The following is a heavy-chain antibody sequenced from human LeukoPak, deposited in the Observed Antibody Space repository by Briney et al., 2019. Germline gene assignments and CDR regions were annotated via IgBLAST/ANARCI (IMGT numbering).Heavy chain of an antibody. J-gene: IGHJ5*02. CDR2: INHSGST. V-gene: IGHV4-34*01. CDR3: AATQWLVSNWFDP. D-gene: IGHD6-19*01. Sequence: ASETLSLTCAVYGGSFSGYYWSWIRQPPGKGLEWIGEINHSGSTNYNPSLKSRVTISVDTSKNQFSLKLSSVTAADTAVYYCAATQWLVSNWFDPWGQGTLVTVLS. CDR1: GGSFSGYY.